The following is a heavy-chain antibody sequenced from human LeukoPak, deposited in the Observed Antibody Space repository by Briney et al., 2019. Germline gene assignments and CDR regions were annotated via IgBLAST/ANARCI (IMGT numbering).Heavy chain of an antibody. Sequence: GGSLRLSCAASGFTFSSYWMSWVRQAPGKGLEWVANIKQDGSEKYYADSVKGRFTISRDNAKNSLYLQMNSLRAEDTAVYYCARADDSSSGYFDYWGQGTLVTVSS. CDR2: IKQDGSEK. V-gene: IGHV3-7*04. J-gene: IGHJ4*02. D-gene: IGHD6-6*01. CDR3: ARADDSSSGYFDY. CDR1: GFTFSSYW.